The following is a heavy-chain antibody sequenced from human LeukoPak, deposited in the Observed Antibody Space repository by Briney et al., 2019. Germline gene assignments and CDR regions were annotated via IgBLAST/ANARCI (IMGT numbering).Heavy chain of an antibody. CDR2: MFYSGST. D-gene: IGHD6-13*01. J-gene: IGHJ3*02. CDR1: GGSISSGSFY. Sequence: SETLSLTCTVSGGSISSGSFYWGWIRPPPGKGLDYIGSMFYSGSTYYNPSLKTRVTISVDMSENQFSLKLSSVTAADTAVYYCARRTATGNDAFDIWGQGTMVTVSS. V-gene: IGHV4-39*01. CDR3: ARRTATGNDAFDI.